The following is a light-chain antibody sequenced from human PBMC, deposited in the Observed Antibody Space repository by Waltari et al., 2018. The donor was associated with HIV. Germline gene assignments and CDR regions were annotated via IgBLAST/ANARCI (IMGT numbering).Light chain of an antibody. CDR2: DDS. J-gene: IGLJ2*01. V-gene: IGLV3-21*02. Sequence: SYVLTQPPSVSVAPGHTARITCGGNNIGSKGVHWYQQKPSQAPVLVVYDDSDRPSGIPERFSGSSSWNTATLTISRVEAGDEADFYCQVWDSSTDLRVFGGGTKLTVL. CDR3: QVWDSSTDLRV. CDR1: NIGSKG.